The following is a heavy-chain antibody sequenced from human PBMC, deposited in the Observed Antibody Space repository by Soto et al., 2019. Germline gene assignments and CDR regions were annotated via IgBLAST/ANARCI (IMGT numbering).Heavy chain of an antibody. Sequence: QITLKESGPSPVKPTQTLTVTCTFSGFSLSNSGVGVAWIRQPPGKALEWLALIYGDNDKRYSPSLKTRLTTTXAXSXXQVVLTLTNMDPVDTATYYCAHCTLHDYGDYDPGTSHVFDSWGQGTLVTVSS. CDR3: AHCTLHDYGDYDPGTSHVFDS. CDR2: IYGDNDK. D-gene: IGHD4-17*01. V-gene: IGHV2-5*02. J-gene: IGHJ4*02. CDR1: GFSLSNSGVG.